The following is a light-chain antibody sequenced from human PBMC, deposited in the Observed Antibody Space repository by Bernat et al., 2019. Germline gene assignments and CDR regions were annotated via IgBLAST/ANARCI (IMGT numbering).Light chain of an antibody. CDR3: QQYDNLPPL. CDR2: DAS. J-gene: IGKJ4*01. Sequence: DIQMTQSPSSLSASVGDRVTITCQASQDISNYLNWYQQKPGKAPKLLIYDASNLETGVPSRFSGSGSGTDFTFTISSLQPEDIATYYCQQYDNLPPLFGGGTKVELK. CDR1: QDISNY. V-gene: IGKV1-33*01.